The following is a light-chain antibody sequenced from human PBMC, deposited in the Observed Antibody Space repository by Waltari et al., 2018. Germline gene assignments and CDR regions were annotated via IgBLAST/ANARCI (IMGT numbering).Light chain of an antibody. CDR3: QHGYSTPFT. CDR2: EAS. CDR1: ENVNNY. J-gene: IGKJ3*01. V-gene: IGKV1-39*01. Sequence: DIQMTQSPSSLSASAGDRVTITCRASENVNNYLNWYQQKPGKAPNLLIYEASTLQSGVPSRFSGSGSGTDYTFTISSLQSEDVGTYYCQHGYSTPFTFGPGTKLDIK.